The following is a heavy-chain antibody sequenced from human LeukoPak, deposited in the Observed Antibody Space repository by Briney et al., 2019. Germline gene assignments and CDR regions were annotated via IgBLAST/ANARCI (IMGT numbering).Heavy chain of an antibody. CDR1: GGSISSSSYY. Sequence: SETLSLTCTVSGGSISSSSYYWGWIRQPPGKGLEWIGSIYYSGSTYYNPSLKSRVTISVDTSKNQFSLKLSSVTAADTAVYYCARQIVRATPANFDYWGQGTLVTVSS. CDR3: ARQIVRATPANFDY. D-gene: IGHD1-26*01. CDR2: IYYSGST. V-gene: IGHV4-39*01. J-gene: IGHJ4*02.